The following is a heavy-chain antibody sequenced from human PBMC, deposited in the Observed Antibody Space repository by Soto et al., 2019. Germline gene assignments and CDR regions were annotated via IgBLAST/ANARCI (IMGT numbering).Heavy chain of an antibody. J-gene: IGHJ3*02. D-gene: IGHD3-22*01. CDR2: IYYSGST. Sequence: TLRLTCTVSGGSISSGGYYWSWIRQHPGKGLEWIGYIYYSGSTYYNPSLKSRVTISVDTSKNQFSLKLSSVTAADTAVYYCARESYYDSSGYYSDAFDIWGQGKMVT. CDR1: GGSISSGGYY. CDR3: ARESYYDSSGYYSDAFDI. V-gene: IGHV4-31*03.